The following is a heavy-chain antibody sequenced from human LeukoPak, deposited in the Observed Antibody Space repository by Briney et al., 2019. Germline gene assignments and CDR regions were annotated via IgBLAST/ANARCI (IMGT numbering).Heavy chain of an antibody. D-gene: IGHD5-12*01. CDR2: IYYSGST. CDR1: GGSISSYY. Sequence: PSETLSLTCTVSGGSISSYYWSWIRQPPGKGLEWIGYIYYSGSTNYNPSLKSRVTISVDTSKNQFSLKLSSVTAADTAVYYCARDQAVEWLQFNFDYWGQGTLVTVSS. V-gene: IGHV4-59*12. CDR3: ARDQAVEWLQFNFDY. J-gene: IGHJ4*02.